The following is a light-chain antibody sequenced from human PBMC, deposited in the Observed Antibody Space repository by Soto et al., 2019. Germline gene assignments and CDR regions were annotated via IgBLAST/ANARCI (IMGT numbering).Light chain of an antibody. J-gene: IGKJ3*01. V-gene: IGKV3-11*01. CDR1: QSVSSY. CDR2: DAS. Sequence: EIVLTQSPATLSLSPGERATLSCRASQSVSSYLAWYQQKPGQARRLLIYDASNRATGIPARFSGSGSGTDFTLTIGSLEPEDFAVYYCQQSSEWPPFTFGPGTKVDIK. CDR3: QQSSEWPPFT.